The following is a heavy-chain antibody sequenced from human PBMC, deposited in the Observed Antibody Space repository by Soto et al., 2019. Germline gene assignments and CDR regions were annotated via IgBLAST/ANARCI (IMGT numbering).Heavy chain of an antibody. CDR3: AREYGSAPGDY. D-gene: IGHD3-10*01. CDR1: GFTFSYYW. CDR2: IHSDGSST. V-gene: IGHV3-74*01. J-gene: IGHJ4*02. Sequence: EVQLVESEGGLVQPGGSLRLSCAASGFTFSYYWMHWVRQAPGQGLVWVSRIHSDGSSTTYADSVKGRFTISRDNAKNTLYLQMNSLRAEDTAVYYCAREYGSAPGDYWGQGTLVTVSS.